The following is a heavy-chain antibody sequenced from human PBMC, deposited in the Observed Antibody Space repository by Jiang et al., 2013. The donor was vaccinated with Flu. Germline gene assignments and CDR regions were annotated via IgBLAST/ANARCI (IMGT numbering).Heavy chain of an antibody. D-gene: IGHD6-13*01. CDR2: IYYSGST. J-gene: IGHJ6*04. CDR1: GGSISSYF. Sequence: SGPGLVKPSETLSLTCTVSGGSISSYFWTWIRQPPGKGLEWIGYIYYSGSTNYNPSLKSRVTLSLDTPKNQFSLKLSSVTAADTAVYYCARRLAIGYYYYGMDVWGTGTTVSVSS. CDR3: ARRLAIGYYYYGMDV. V-gene: IGHV4-59*08.